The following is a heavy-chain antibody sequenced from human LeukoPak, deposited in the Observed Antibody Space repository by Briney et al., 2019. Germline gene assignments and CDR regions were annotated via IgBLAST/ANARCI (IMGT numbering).Heavy chain of an antibody. CDR3: AREQDGPSFVVVTDKPNFDH. J-gene: IGHJ4*02. D-gene: IGHD2-21*02. V-gene: IGHV1-18*04. Sequence: ASVKVSCKASGYTFRSYGISWGRHRPRPGHGRMGWISGYNGNTNYAQRLQGRVPMTPVTSTSTAYMVLRRLRSDDTAVYYCAREQDGPSFVVVTDKPNFDHWGQGTLVTVSS. CDR2: ISGYNGNT. CDR1: GYTFRSYG.